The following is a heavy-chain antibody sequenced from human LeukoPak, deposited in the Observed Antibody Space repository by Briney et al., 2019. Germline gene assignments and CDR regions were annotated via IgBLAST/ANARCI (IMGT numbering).Heavy chain of an antibody. CDR3: ARGGTYYYDSSGYFPLDY. J-gene: IGHJ4*02. CDR2: ISYDGSNK. V-gene: IGHV3-30*04. Sequence: GGSLRLSCAASGFTFSSYAMHWVRQAPGKGLEWVAVISYDGSNKYYAGSVKGRFTISRDNSKNTLYLQMNSLRAEDTAVYYCARGGTYYYDSSGYFPLDYWGQGTLVTVSS. D-gene: IGHD3-22*01. CDR1: GFTFSSYA.